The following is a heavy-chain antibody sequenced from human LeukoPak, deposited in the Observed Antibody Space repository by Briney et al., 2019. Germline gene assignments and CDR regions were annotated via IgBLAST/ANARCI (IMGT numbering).Heavy chain of an antibody. CDR2: ISSSSSYI. J-gene: IGHJ4*02. CDR3: ARVGAFGVVIPCSFDY. Sequence: GGSLRLSCAASGFTFSSYSMNWVRQAPGKGLEWVSSISSSSSYIYYADSVKGRFTISRDNAKNSLYLQMNSLRAEDTAVYYCARVGAFGVVIPCSFDYWGQGILVTVSS. CDR1: GFTFSSYS. D-gene: IGHD3-3*01. V-gene: IGHV3-21*01.